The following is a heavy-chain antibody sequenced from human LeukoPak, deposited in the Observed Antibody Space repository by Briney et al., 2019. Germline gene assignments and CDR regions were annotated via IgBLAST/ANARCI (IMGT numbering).Heavy chain of an antibody. Sequence: SETLSLTCAISGGSVNSGSYYWSWIRQHPGKGLEWIGNIYYTGITNYNPSLKSRVTISVDTSKNQFSLNLNSVTAADTAVYYCATSQCGSDCYLAGDYWGQGTLVTVSS. CDR1: GGSVNSGSYY. J-gene: IGHJ4*02. V-gene: IGHV4-61*01. CDR2: IYYTGIT. D-gene: IGHD2-21*02. CDR3: ATSQCGSDCYLAGDY.